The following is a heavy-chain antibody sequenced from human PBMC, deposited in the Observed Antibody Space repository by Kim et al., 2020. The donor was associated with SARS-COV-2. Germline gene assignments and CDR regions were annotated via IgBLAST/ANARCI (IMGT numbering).Heavy chain of an antibody. Sequence: GYAQKFQGRVTMTRNTSISTAYMELRCLRSEDTAVYYCARTHSGYDRNDYWGQGTLVTVSS. CDR3: ARTHSGYDRNDY. J-gene: IGHJ4*02. D-gene: IGHD5-12*01. V-gene: IGHV1-8*01.